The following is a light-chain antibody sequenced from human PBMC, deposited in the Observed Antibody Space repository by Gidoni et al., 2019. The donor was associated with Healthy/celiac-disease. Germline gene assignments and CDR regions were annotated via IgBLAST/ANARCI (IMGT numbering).Light chain of an antibody. CDR1: QSISSY. Sequence: SQMTQSPSSLSASVGDRVTITCLASQSISSYLNWYQQKPGKAPKLLIYAASSLQSGVPSRFSGSGSGTDFTFTISSLQPEDFATYYCQQSYSTPRTFGQGTKVEIK. J-gene: IGKJ1*01. CDR2: AAS. V-gene: IGKV1-39*01. CDR3: QQSYSTPRT.